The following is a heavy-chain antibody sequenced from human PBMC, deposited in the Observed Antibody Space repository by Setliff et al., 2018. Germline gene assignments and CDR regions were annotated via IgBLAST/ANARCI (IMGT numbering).Heavy chain of an antibody. CDR3: ARDPHFDS. V-gene: IGHV3-21*01. CDR1: GFTFTNYI. Sequence: PGGSLRLSCAASGFTFTNYIIHWVRQAPGKGLEWVSSISSSSSYIYYADSVKGRFTISRDNAKNSLYLQMNSLRAEDTAVYYCARDPHFDSWGQGTLVTVSS. J-gene: IGHJ4*02. CDR2: ISSSSSYI.